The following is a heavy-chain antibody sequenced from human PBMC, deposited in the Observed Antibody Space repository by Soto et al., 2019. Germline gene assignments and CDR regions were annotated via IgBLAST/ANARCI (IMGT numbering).Heavy chain of an antibody. CDR1: GFTFSSYA. CDR2: ISGSGGST. Sequence: GGSLRLSCAASGFTFSSYAMSWVRQAPGKGLEWVSAISGSGGSTYYADSVKGRFTISRDNSKNTLYLQMNSLRAEDTAVYYCAKTDGYCSGGSCYYYYYGMDVWGQGTTVTVSS. J-gene: IGHJ6*02. D-gene: IGHD2-15*01. CDR3: AKTDGYCSGGSCYYYYYGMDV. V-gene: IGHV3-23*01.